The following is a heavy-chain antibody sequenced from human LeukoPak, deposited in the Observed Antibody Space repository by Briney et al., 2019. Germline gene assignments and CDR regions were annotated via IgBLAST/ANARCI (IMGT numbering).Heavy chain of an antibody. CDR1: GGSISSSSYY. CDR3: ARGTINYYDSSGFLDY. D-gene: IGHD3-22*01. CDR2: IYYSGST. V-gene: IGHV4-39*07. J-gene: IGHJ4*02. Sequence: SQTLSLTCTASGGSISSSSYYWGWIRQPPGKGLEWIGSIYYSGSTYYNPSLKSRVTISVDTSKNQFSLKLSSVTAADTAVYYCARGTINYYDSSGFLDYWGQGILVTVSS.